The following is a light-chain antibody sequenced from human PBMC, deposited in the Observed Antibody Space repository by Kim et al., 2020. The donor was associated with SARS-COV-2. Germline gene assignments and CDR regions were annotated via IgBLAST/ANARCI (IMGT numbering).Light chain of an antibody. CDR1: SLRSYY. Sequence: SSELTQDPAVSVALGQTVRITCQGDSLRSYYATWYQQKPRQAPVLVIYGRNNRPSGSPDRFSDSASGNTASLTISGAQAEDEAEFYCQSRDSGGNVLFGGGTQLTVL. CDR2: GRN. J-gene: IGLJ2*01. CDR3: QSRDSGGNVL. V-gene: IGLV3-19*01.